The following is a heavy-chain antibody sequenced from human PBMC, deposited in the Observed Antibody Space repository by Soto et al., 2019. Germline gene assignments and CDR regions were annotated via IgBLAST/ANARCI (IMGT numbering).Heavy chain of an antibody. V-gene: IGHV1-18*01. CDR3: ARDVDADFRTDFDY. Sequence: ASVKVSCKGSGYGFTTYGITWVRQAPGQGLEWMAWISAHNGNTNYAQKLQGRVTVTRDTSTSTAYMELRSLRSDEDTALYYCARDVDADFRTDFDYWGRGTLVTVSS. D-gene: IGHD4-17*01. CDR1: GYGFTTYG. CDR2: ISAHNGNT. J-gene: IGHJ4*02.